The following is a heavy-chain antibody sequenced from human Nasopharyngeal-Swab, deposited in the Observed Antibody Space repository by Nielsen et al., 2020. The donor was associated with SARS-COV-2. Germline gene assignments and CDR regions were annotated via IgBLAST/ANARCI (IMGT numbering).Heavy chain of an antibody. CDR3: AKDSVVVVAASDAFDI. CDR2: ISGSGGST. J-gene: IGHJ3*02. Sequence: GGSLRLSCAASGFTFSSYAMSWVRQAPGKGLEWVSAISGSGGSTYYADSVKGRLTISRDNSKNTLYLQMNSLRAEDTAVYYCAKDSVVVVAASDAFDIWGQGTMVTVSS. V-gene: IGHV3-23*01. CDR1: GFTFSSYA. D-gene: IGHD2-15*01.